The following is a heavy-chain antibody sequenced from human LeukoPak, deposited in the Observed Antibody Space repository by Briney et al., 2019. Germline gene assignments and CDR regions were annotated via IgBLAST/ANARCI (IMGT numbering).Heavy chain of an antibody. Sequence: PGGSLRLSCAASGFTFSSYAMSWVRQAPGKGLEWVSAISGSGGSTYYADSVKGRFTISRDNSKNTLYLQMNSLRAEDTAVYYCAKGGGYGGSSFMHYYYYMDVWGKGTTVTVSS. CDR2: ISGSGGST. D-gene: IGHD6-6*01. J-gene: IGHJ6*03. CDR1: GFTFSSYA. V-gene: IGHV3-23*01. CDR3: AKGGGYGGSSFMHYYYYMDV.